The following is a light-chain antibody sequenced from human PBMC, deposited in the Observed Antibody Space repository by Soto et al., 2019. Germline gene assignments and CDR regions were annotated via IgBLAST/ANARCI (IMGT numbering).Light chain of an antibody. Sequence: DIQMTQSPSTLSASVGDRVTITCRASQSISSWLAWYQQKPGKAPKLLIYKASSLESGGPSRFSGSGSGTECTLTISSLQPDDLATYYCEQYNSYWTFGQGTKVEIK. CDR2: KAS. J-gene: IGKJ1*01. V-gene: IGKV1-5*03. CDR1: QSISSW. CDR3: EQYNSYWT.